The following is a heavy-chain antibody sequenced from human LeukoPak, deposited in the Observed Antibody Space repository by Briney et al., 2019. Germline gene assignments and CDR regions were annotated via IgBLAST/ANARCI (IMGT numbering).Heavy chain of an antibody. J-gene: IGHJ3*02. V-gene: IGHV5-51*01. CDR3: ARHPNYYGSGSLLAFDI. Sequence: GESLKISCKGSGYSFTSYWIGWVRQMPGKGLEWMGIIYPGDSDTRYSPSFQGQVTISADKSISTAYLQWSSLKASDTAMYYCARHPNYYGSGSLLAFDIWGQGTMVTVSS. CDR1: GYSFTSYW. D-gene: IGHD3-10*01. CDR2: IYPGDSDT.